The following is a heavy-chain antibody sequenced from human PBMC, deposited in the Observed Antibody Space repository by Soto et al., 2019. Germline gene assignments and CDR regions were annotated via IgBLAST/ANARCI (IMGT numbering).Heavy chain of an antibody. J-gene: IGHJ2*01. D-gene: IGHD5-12*01. V-gene: IGHV4-39*01. Sequence: SETLSLTCTVSGGSISSSSHSWGWIRQPPGKGLEWIGSIYYSGSTYYNPSLKSRVAISIDTSKNQFSLKLSSVTAADTAVYYCARLGGSYHWSSTYFDLWGRGALVTVSS. CDR1: GGSISSSSHS. CDR3: ARLGGSYHWSSTYFDL. CDR2: IYYSGST.